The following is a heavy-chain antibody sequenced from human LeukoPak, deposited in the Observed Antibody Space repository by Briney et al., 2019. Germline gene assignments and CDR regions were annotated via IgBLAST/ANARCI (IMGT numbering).Heavy chain of an antibody. Sequence: GASVKVSCKASGYTFTSFYMHWVRQAPGQGLEWMGIINPSGGSTSYAQKFQGRVTMTRDTSTSTVYMELSSLRSEDTAVYYCARSLTSTMIVVVIPYGAFDIWGQWTMVTVSS. D-gene: IGHD3-22*01. CDR3: ARSLTSTMIVVVIPYGAFDI. J-gene: IGHJ3*02. CDR2: INPSGGST. CDR1: GYTFTSFY. V-gene: IGHV1-46*01.